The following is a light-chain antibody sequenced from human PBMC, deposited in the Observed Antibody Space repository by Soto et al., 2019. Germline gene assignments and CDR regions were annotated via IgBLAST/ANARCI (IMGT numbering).Light chain of an antibody. CDR2: AAS. CDR3: QQFRSYPPT. Sequence: DIQLTQSPAFLSESVGDRITVTCQASQGISSYLAWYQQKPSKAPKLLIYAASTLQREVPSRFRGVGSGTVFTLTINLHTDNFATYYCQQFRSYPPTCGPGTKVDIK. CDR1: QGISSY. V-gene: IGKV1-9*01. J-gene: IGKJ3*01.